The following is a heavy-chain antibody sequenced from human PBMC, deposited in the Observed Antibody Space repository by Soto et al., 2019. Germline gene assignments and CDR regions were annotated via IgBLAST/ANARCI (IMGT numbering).Heavy chain of an antibody. CDR2: IWYDGSNK. V-gene: IGHV3-33*01. CDR1: GFTFSSYG. D-gene: IGHD3-10*01. Sequence: QVQLVESGGGVVQPGRSLRLSCAASGFTFSSYGMHWVRQAPGKGLEWVAVIWYDGSNKYYADSVKGRFTISRDNSKNTRYLQMNSLRAEDTAVYYCARGDGSGSYSYYYYGMDVWGQGTTVTVSS. CDR3: ARGDGSGSYSYYYYGMDV. J-gene: IGHJ6*02.